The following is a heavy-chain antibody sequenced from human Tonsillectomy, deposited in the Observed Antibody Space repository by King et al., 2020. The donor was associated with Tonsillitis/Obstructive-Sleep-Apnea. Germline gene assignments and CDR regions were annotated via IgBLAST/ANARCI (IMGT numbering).Heavy chain of an antibody. V-gene: IGHV4-34*01. CDR1: GGSFSGYY. Sequence: VQLQQWGAGLLKPSETLSLTCAVYGGSFSGYYWSWIRQPPGKGLAWIGEINNSGSTNYNPSLKIRVTISVDTSKNHFSMKLRSVPAADTAVYYCAGGDLVVVPAAIHYYYYMDVWGKGTTVTVSS. J-gene: IGHJ6*03. D-gene: IGHD2-2*02. CDR2: INNSGST. CDR3: AGGDLVVVPAAIHYYYYMDV.